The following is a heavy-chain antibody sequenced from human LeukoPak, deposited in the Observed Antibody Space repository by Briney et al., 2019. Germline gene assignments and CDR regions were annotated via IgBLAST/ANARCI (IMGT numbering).Heavy chain of an antibody. CDR3: ARDPSLIVGATISFFDY. V-gene: IGHV1-18*01. D-gene: IGHD1-26*01. Sequence: ASVKVSCKASGYTFTSYGISWVRRAPGQGLEWMGWINTYNGNTNYAQKLLGRATMTTDTSTSTAYMDLRSLRSDDTAVYYCARDPSLIVGATISFFDYWGQGTLVTVSS. J-gene: IGHJ4*02. CDR1: GYTFTSYG. CDR2: INTYNGNT.